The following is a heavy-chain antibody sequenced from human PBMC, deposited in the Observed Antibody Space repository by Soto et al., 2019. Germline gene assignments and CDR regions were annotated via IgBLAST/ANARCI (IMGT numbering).Heavy chain of an antibody. Sequence: EVQLVESGGGLVQPGGSLRLSCAASGFTFSYYEMIWVRQAPGKGLEWLSYISRSATTIYYADSVRGRFTISRDNAKNSVYLQMNSLRAEDTALYYCARGIGDGWGQGILVTVSS. D-gene: IGHD2-21*01. CDR3: ARGIGDG. V-gene: IGHV3-48*03. CDR2: ISRSATTI. CDR1: GFTFSYYE. J-gene: IGHJ4*02.